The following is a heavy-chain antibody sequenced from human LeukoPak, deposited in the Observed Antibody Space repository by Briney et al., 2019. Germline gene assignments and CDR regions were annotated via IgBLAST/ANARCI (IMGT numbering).Heavy chain of an antibody. D-gene: IGHD2-15*01. J-gene: IGHJ4*02. V-gene: IGHV4-4*07. CDR3: ARDCSGGSCYEGVLDN. CDR2: IYISGYT. CDR1: GDSISSSY. Sequence: SETLSLTCTVSGDSISSSYWSWIRQPAGKGLEWIGHIYISGYTNYNPSLKSRVTMSVDTSKNQFSLNVRSVTAADTAVYYCARDCSGGSCYEGVLDNWGQGTLVTVSS.